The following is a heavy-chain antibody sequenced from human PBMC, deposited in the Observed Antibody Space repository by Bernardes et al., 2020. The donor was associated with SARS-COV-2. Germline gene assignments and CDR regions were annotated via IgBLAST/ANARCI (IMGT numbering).Heavy chain of an antibody. Sequence: ASVKVSCKASGYTLTSHGISWVRQAPGQGLEWVGWISGYTANTNYAQKFQGRVTMTTDISTTTAYMELRSLRSDDTAVYYCARVLGHCITMNCYDIFDLWGQGTMVTVSS. V-gene: IGHV1-18*01. D-gene: IGHD3-22*01. CDR3: ARVLGHCITMNCYDIFDL. CDR2: ISGYTANT. CDR1: GYTLTSHG. J-gene: IGHJ3*01.